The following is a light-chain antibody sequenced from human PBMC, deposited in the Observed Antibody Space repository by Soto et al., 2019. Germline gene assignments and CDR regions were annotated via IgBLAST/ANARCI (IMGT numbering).Light chain of an antibody. CDR2: GAS. CDR3: QQYGTSPQT. J-gene: IGKJ1*01. CDR1: QSLSSIQSRTSSS. Sequence: EIVLTQSPATLSLSPGERATLSCSASQSLSSIQSRTSSSFAWYQQNPGQAPRLLIYGASRRASGIPDRFSGSGSGTDFTLTISRLEPEDVAVYYCQQYGTSPQTFGQGTKVDIK. V-gene: IGKV3-20*01.